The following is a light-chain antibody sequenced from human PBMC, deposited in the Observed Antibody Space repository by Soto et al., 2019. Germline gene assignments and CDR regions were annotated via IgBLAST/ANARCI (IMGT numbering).Light chain of an antibody. Sequence: DIQMTQSPSSLSASVGDRLTITCQASQDISHYLNWYQQKPGKATKLLIYDASKLETGGPSRFSGSGSGTDFTSTISSLQPGDIATYYCQQYDTRPLTFGQGTRLEIK. J-gene: IGKJ5*01. CDR1: QDISHY. CDR3: QQYDTRPLT. CDR2: DAS. V-gene: IGKV1-33*01.